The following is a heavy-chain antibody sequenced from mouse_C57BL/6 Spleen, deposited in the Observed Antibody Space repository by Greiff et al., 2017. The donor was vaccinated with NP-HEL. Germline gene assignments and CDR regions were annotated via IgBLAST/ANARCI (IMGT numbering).Heavy chain of an antibody. CDR3: TLLRWFAY. CDR1: GFNIKDDY. J-gene: IGHJ3*01. Sequence: EVQLQQSGAELVRPGASVKLSCTASGFNIKDDYMHWVKQRPEQGLEWIGWIDPENGDTEYASKFQGKVTITADTSSNTAYLQLSSLTSEDTAVYYCTLLRWFAYWGQGTLVTVSA. CDR2: IDPENGDT. V-gene: IGHV14-4*01. D-gene: IGHD1-1*01.